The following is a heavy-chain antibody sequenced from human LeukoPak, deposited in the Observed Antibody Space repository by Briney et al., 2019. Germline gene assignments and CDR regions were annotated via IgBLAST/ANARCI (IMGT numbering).Heavy chain of an antibody. CDR3: ARVSSSSWSNWFDP. D-gene: IGHD6-13*01. CDR2: IYYSGST. V-gene: IGHV4-59*01. CDR1: GGSISSYY. J-gene: IGHJ5*02. Sequence: SETLSLTCTVSGGSISSYYWSWIRQPPGKGLEWIGYIYYSGSTNYNPSLKSRVTISVGTYKNQFSLKLSSVTAADTAVYYCARVSSSSWSNWFDPWGQGTLVTVSS.